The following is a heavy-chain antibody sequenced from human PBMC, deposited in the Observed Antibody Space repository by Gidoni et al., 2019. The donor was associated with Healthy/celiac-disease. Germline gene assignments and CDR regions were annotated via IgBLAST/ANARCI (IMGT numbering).Heavy chain of an antibody. CDR1: GYTFTGYY. V-gene: IGHV1-2*02. J-gene: IGHJ4*02. D-gene: IGHD3-3*01. CDR3: AVYDFWSGHPFDY. CDR2: INPTSGGT. Sequence: QEQLVQPGAEVKKPGASVKVACKASGYTFTGYYLHWVRQAPGQGLEWLGWINPTSGGTNYAQKFQGRVTMTRDTSISTAYMELSRLRSDDTAVYYCAVYDFWSGHPFDYWVQGTLVTVSS.